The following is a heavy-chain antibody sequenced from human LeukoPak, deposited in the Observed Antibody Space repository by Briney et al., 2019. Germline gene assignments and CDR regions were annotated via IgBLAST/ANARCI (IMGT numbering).Heavy chain of an antibody. V-gene: IGHV3-23*01. CDR2: ISGSGGST. Sequence: RSGGSLRLSCAASGFTFSSYAMSWVRQAPGKGLEWVSAISGSGGSTYYADSVKGRFTISRDNSKNTLYLQMNSLRAEDTALYYCARMTPSRLDPNDYWGQGTLVTVSS. CDR3: ARMTPSRLDPNDY. CDR1: GFTFSSYA. D-gene: IGHD3-16*01. J-gene: IGHJ4*02.